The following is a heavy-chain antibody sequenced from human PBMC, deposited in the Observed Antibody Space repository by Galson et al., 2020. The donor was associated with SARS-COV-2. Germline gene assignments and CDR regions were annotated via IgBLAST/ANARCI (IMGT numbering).Heavy chain of an antibody. CDR2: IYYSGTT. CDR3: ARDGRMAAAGPLYYYYAMDV. Sequence: TLSLTCTVSGGSLSSGGYYWTWIRQRPGKGLEWIGCIYYSGTTYYNPSLKSRVTISVDTSKNQFSLKLNSVTAADTAVYYCARDGRMAAAGPLYYYYAMDVWGQGTTVTVSS. CDR1: GGSLSSGGYY. V-gene: IGHV4-31*03. D-gene: IGHD6-13*01. J-gene: IGHJ6*02.